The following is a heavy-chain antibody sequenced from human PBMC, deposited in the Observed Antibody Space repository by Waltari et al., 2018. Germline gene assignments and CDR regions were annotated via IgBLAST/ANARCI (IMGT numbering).Heavy chain of an antibody. D-gene: IGHD6-13*01. CDR1: GFTVSGNF. V-gene: IGHV3-53*02. CDR2: IYSGGNT. Sequence: QLVETGGGLIQPGESLRLSCAASGFTVSGNFMSWVRQASGRGLEWVSVIYSGGNTYYADSVKGRFTISRDNSKNTVYLQMISLRVEDTAVYYCARESGGSGYFDYWGQGTLVTVSS. J-gene: IGHJ4*02. CDR3: ARESGGSGYFDY.